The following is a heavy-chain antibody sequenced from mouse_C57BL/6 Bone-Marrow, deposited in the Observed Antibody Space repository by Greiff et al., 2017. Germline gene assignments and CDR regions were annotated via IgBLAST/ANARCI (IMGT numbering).Heavy chain of an antibody. CDR2: ISYDGSN. CDR3: ARGGTTVVHWYFDV. Sequence: ESGPGLVKPSQSLSLTCSVTGYSITSGYYWNWIRQFPGNKLEWMGYISYDGSNNYNPSLKNRISITRDTSKNQFFLKLNSVTTEDTATYYCARGGTTVVHWYFDVWGTGTTVTVSS. J-gene: IGHJ1*03. CDR1: GYSITSGYY. D-gene: IGHD1-1*01. V-gene: IGHV3-6*01.